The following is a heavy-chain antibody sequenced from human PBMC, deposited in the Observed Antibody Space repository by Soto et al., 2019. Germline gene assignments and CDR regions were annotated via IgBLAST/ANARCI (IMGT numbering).Heavy chain of an antibody. D-gene: IGHD6-19*01. CDR1: GGTFSSYA. Sequence: SVKVSCKASGGTFSSYAISWVRQAPGQGREWMGGIIPIFGTANYAQKFQGRVTITADKSTSTAYMELSSLRSEDTAVYYCARDRVAVAGTDYYYYGTDVWGQGTTVTVSS. CDR3: ARDRVAVAGTDYYYYGTDV. CDR2: IIPIFGTA. J-gene: IGHJ6*02. V-gene: IGHV1-69*06.